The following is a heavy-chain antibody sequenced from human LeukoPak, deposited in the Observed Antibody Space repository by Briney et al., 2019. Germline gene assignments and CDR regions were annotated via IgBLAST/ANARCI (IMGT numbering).Heavy chain of an antibody. J-gene: IGHJ6*02. Sequence: SQTLSLTCTVSGGSISSGGYYWSWIRQHPGKGLEWIGYIYYGGSTYYNPSLKSRVTISVDTSKNQFSLKLSSVTAADTAVYYCARVHEWWWSMDVWGQGTTVTVSS. CDR3: ARVHEWWWSMDV. D-gene: IGHD2-15*01. V-gene: IGHV4-31*03. CDR1: GGSISSGGYY. CDR2: IYYGGST.